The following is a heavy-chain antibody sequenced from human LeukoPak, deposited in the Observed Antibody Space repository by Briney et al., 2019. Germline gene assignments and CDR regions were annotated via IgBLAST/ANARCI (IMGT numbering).Heavy chain of an antibody. J-gene: IGHJ4*02. Sequence: MSSETLSLTCTVSGGSISSGGYYWSWIRQPPGKGLEWIVYIYYSGSTYYNPSLKRRVTISVDTSKNQFFLMMSLVTAAATAVYYCASSGQLAQFDYWGQGTLVTVSS. D-gene: IGHD3-10*01. CDR2: IYYSGST. CDR3: ASSGQLAQFDY. CDR1: GGSISSGGYY. V-gene: IGHV4-31*03.